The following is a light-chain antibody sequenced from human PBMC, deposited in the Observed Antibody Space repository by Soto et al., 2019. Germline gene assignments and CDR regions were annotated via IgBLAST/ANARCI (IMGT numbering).Light chain of an antibody. V-gene: IGLV2-14*01. J-gene: IGLJ1*01. CDR2: EVS. Sequence: SVLTQPASVSGSPGQSITISCTGTSSDVGGYNYVSWYQQHPGKAPKLMIFEVSNRPSGVSNRFSGSKSGNTASLTISGLQTEDEADYYCTSYTSSFTHLFGTGTKV. CDR3: TSYTSSFTHL. CDR1: SSDVGGYNY.